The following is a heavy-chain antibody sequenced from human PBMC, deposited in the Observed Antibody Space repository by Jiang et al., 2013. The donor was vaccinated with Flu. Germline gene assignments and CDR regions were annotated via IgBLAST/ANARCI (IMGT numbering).Heavy chain of an antibody. Sequence: TCTVSGGSISGTTYYWGWIRQPPGKGLEWIGSIYYSGSTYYNPSLKSRVTISVDTSKNQFSLRLSSVIAADTAVYYCARGGSLGGSYSWGQGTLVTVSS. CDR3: ARGGSLGGSYS. V-gene: IGHV4-39*01. CDR1: GGSISGTTYY. CDR2: IYYSGST. J-gene: IGHJ4*02. D-gene: IGHD2-15*01.